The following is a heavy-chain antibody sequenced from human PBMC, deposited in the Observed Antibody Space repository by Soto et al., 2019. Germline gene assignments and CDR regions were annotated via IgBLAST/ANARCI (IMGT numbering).Heavy chain of an antibody. CDR2: ISGSGGST. D-gene: IGHD3-10*01. Sequence: EVQLLESGGGLVQPGGSLRLSCAASGFTFSSYAMSWVRQAPGKGLEWVSAISGSGGSTYYAVSVKGRFTIARDNSKNTLYLQMNSLSGEDTAVYDCATKEGRCGELDYSAYWGQGTVVTVSS. CDR3: ATKEGRCGELDYSAY. V-gene: IGHV3-23*01. J-gene: IGHJ4*02. CDR1: GFTFSSYA.